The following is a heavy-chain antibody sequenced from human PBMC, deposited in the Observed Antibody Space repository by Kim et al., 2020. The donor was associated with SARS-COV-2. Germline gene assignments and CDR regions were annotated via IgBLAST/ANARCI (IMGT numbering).Heavy chain of an antibody. CDR1: GASINNTDW. CDR2: INHSGNT. D-gene: IGHD3-3*01. V-gene: IGHV4-4*02. J-gene: IGHJ4*02. CDR3: ARRFLVWLPTQTGFAAALNGFDF. Sequence: SETLSLTCAVSGASINNTDWWSWVRQTPERGLEWIGEINHSGNTNYNPSLKSRVTISVDKSENQFSLEVKSVTAADMAMYYCARRFLVWLPTQTGFAAALNGFDFWGQGVLVTVSS.